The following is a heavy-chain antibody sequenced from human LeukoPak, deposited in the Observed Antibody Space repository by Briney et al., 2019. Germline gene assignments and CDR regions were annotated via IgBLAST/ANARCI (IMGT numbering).Heavy chain of an antibody. J-gene: IGHJ4*02. CDR2: ISYDGSNK. CDR1: GFTFSSYA. V-gene: IGHV3-30*18. Sequence: PGGSLRLSCAASGFTFSSYAMSWVRQAPGKGLEWVAVISYDGSNKYYADSVKGRFTISRDNSKNTLYLQMNSLRAEDTAVYYCAKGGYSSGWYGDYFDYWGQGTLVTVSS. D-gene: IGHD6-19*01. CDR3: AKGGYSSGWYGDYFDY.